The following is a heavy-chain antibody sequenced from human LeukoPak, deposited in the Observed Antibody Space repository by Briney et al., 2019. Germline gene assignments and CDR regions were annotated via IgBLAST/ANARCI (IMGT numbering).Heavy chain of an antibody. CDR3: ANDRATGSDPHYYYYYGMDV. J-gene: IGHJ6*02. Sequence: GGSLRLSCAASGFTFSSYAMSWVRQAPGKGLEWVSAISGSGGSTYYADSVKGRFTISRDNSKNTLYLQMNSLRAEDTAVYYCANDRATGSDPHYYYYYGMDVWGQGTTVTVSS. CDR1: GFTFSSYA. CDR2: ISGSGGST. V-gene: IGHV3-23*01. D-gene: IGHD5-12*01.